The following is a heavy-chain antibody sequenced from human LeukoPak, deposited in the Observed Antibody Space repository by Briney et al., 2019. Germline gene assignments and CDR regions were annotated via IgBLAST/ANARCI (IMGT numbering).Heavy chain of an antibody. J-gene: IGHJ5*02. V-gene: IGHV3-43*02. Sequence: GGSLTLSCAASGFTFDDYTMHWVRQAPGKGLEWVSLISGDGGSTYYADSVKGRFTISRDNSKNSLYLQMNSLRTEDTALYYCAKELSFPGYSSSSYNWFDPWGQGTLVTVSS. CDR3: AKELSFPGYSSSSYNWFDP. CDR2: ISGDGGST. D-gene: IGHD6-13*01. CDR1: GFTFDDYT.